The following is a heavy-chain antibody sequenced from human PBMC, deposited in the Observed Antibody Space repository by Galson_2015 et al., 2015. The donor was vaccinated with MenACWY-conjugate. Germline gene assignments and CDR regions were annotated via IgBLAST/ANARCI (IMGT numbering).Heavy chain of an antibody. Sequence: SLRLSCAASGFTFSSYWMHWVRQAPGKGLVWVANIKQDGTEKYYLDSVKGRFIISRDNTKNSLYLQMNSLRGDDTAVYYCARNLAGQSGGYRWFVSWGQGTLVTVSS. J-gene: IGHJ5*01. V-gene: IGHV3-7*03. CDR2: IKQDGTEK. CDR3: ARNLAGQSGGYRWFVS. CDR1: GFTFSSYW. D-gene: IGHD3-22*01.